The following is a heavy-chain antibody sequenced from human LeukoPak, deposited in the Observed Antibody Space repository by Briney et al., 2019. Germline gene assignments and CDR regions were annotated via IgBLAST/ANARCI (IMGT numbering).Heavy chain of an antibody. J-gene: IGHJ3*02. CDR3: ARQVDSSGYYQPDAFDI. Sequence: PSETLSLTCTVSGGSISSSSYYWGWVRQPPVKGLEWIGSIYYSGSTYYNPSLKSRVTISVDTSKNQFSLKLSSVTAADTAVYYCARQVDSSGYYQPDAFDIWGQGTMVTVSS. CDR1: GGSISSSSYY. D-gene: IGHD3-22*01. CDR2: IYYSGST. V-gene: IGHV4-39*01.